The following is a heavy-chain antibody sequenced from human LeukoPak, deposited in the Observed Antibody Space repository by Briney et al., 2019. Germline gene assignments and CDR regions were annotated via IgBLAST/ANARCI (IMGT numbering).Heavy chain of an antibody. V-gene: IGHV3-53*01. D-gene: IGHD6-13*01. CDR2: IYSSGNT. CDR1: GFAVSSGY. CDR3: AKDLEQQLVRLAYYHYYGMDV. J-gene: IGHJ6*02. Sequence: PGGSLRLSCAVSGFAVSSGYISWVRQAPGKGLEWVSIIYSSGNTYYADSVKGRFTISRDNSKNTLYVQMNSLRAEDTAVYYCAKDLEQQLVRLAYYHYYGMDVWGQGTTVTVSS.